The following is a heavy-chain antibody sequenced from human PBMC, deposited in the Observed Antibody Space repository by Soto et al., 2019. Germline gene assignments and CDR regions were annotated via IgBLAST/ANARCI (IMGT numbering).Heavy chain of an antibody. D-gene: IGHD1-7*01. CDR3: ARGGVRGTTSRGQVYN. V-gene: IGHV3-11*06. J-gene: IGHJ4*02. CDR2: ISSSSDYT. Sequence: QVQVVESGGGLVKPGGSVRLSCAASGFTFSDYYMNWIRQAPGKGLEWVSYISSSSDYTKYADSVKGRFTISRDNAKSSLYLQMNSLRAEDTAVYYCARGGVRGTTSRGQVYNWGQGTLVTVSS. CDR1: GFTFSDYY.